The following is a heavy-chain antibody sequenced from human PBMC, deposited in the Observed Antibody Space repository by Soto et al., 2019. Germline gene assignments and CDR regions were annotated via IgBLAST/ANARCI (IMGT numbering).Heavy chain of an antibody. CDR3: ETDLPKSGVFVFDY. J-gene: IGHJ4*02. Sequence: PGGSLRLSCVASEFTFSNYAMSWVRQAPGKGLEWVSAISGNDDSTYYADSVKGRCIISRDNSKNTLDLQMNSLRAQDTAVYYCETDLPKSGVFVFDYWGQGIRVTVSS. D-gene: IGHD6-13*01. CDR1: EFTFSNYA. V-gene: IGHV3-23*01. CDR2: ISGNDDST.